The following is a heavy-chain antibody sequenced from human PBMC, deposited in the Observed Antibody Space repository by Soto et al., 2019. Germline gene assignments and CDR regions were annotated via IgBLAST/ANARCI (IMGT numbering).Heavy chain of an antibody. CDR2: ISAYNGNT. Sequence: ASVKVSCKASGYTFTSYGISLVRQAPGQGLEWMGWISAYNGNTNYAQKLQGRVTMTTDTSTSTAYMELRSLRSDDTAVYYCGRDDSTHVRRFYYYGMDVWGQGTTVTVSS. V-gene: IGHV1-18*01. CDR1: GYTFTSYG. D-gene: IGHD1-1*01. CDR3: GRDDSTHVRRFYYYGMDV. J-gene: IGHJ6*02.